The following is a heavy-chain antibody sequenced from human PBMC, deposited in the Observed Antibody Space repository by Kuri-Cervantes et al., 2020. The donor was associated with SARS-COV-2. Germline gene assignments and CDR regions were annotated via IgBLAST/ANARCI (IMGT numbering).Heavy chain of an antibody. J-gene: IGHJ4*02. CDR2: VYSSGST. V-gene: IGHV4-59*11. CDR3: TRAGYDNSGYYYSFDF. D-gene: IGHD3-22*01. Sequence: SDTLSLTVTVSGGSISSHSWSWIRQPPGKGLEWIGYVYSSGSTNYSPSLKSRVTMSVDTSKNQFSLKLTSVTAADTAVYYCTRAGYDNSGYYYSFDFWGQGTLVTVSS. CDR1: GGSISSHS.